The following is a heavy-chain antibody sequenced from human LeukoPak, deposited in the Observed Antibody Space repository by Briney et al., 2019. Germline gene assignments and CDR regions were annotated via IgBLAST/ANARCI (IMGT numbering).Heavy chain of an antibody. CDR2: IRYDGSNK. CDR3: AKDKSRAYYGSGSYKY. Sequence: PGGSLRLSCAASGFTFSSYGMHWVRQAPGKGLEWVAFIRYDGSNKYYADSVKGRFTISRDNSKNTLYLQMNSLRAEDTAVYYCAKDKSRAYYGSGSYKYWGQGTPVTVSS. D-gene: IGHD3-10*01. CDR1: GFTFSSYG. V-gene: IGHV3-30*02. J-gene: IGHJ4*02.